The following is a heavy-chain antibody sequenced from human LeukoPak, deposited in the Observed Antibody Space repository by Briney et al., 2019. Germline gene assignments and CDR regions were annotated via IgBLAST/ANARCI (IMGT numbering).Heavy chain of an antibody. CDR2: IIPIFGTA. J-gene: IGHJ4*02. CDR1: GRSLSSYA. D-gene: IGHD5-24*01. CDR3: ASQGSRDGYNYPLFR. V-gene: IGHV1-69*05. Sequence: ASVKVSCKASGRSLSSYAISWVRRAPGQGLEWMGGIIPIFGTANYAQKFQGRVTITTDESTSTAYMELSSLRSEDTAVYYCASQGSRDGYNYPLFRWGQGTLVTVSS.